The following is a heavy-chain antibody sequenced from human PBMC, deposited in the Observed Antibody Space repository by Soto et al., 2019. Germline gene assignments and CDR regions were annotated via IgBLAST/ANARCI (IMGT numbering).Heavy chain of an antibody. CDR1: GFSLSTSGVG. CDR2: IYWDDDK. J-gene: IGHJ1*01. D-gene: IGHD4-17*01. CDR3: AHSSRYGDYVAAEYFQH. V-gene: IGHV2-5*02. Sequence: QITLKESGPTLVKPTQTLTLTCTFSGFSLSTSGVGVGWIRQPPGKALEWLALIYWDDDKRYSPSLKSRLTITKDTANNQVALTMTNMDPVDTATYSCAHSSRYGDYVAAEYFQHWGQGTLVTVSS.